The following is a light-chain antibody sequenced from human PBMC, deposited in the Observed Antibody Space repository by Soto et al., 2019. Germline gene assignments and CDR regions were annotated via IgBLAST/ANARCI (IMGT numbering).Light chain of an antibody. Sequence: QSVLTQPPSASGSPGQSVTISCTGTSSDVGKYDYVSWFQHHPGKAPKLMIYEVSNRPSGVSNRFSGSKSGNTASLTISGLQAEDEADYYCSSYTSSSPCVFGTGTKLTVL. CDR1: SSDVGKYDY. CDR2: EVS. J-gene: IGLJ1*01. V-gene: IGLV2-14*01. CDR3: SSYTSSSPCV.